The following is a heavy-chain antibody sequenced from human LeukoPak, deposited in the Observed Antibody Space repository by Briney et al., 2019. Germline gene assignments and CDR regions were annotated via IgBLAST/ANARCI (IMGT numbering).Heavy chain of an antibody. CDR2: IYYSGST. J-gene: IGHJ4*02. CDR1: GGSISSYY. CDR3: ARETANYYDSSGYYLLTYFDY. D-gene: IGHD3-22*01. V-gene: IGHV4-59*12. Sequence: SETLSLTCTVSGGSISSYYWSWIRQPPGKGLEWIGYIYYSGSTNYNPSLKSRVTISVDTSKNQFSLKLSSVTAADTAVYYCARETANYYDSSGYYLLTYFDYWGQGTLVTVSS.